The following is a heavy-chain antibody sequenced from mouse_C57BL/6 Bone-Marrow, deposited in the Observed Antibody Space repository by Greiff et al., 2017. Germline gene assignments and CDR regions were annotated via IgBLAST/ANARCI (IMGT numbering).Heavy chain of an antibody. CDR2: IYPRSGNT. J-gene: IGHJ4*01. CDR3: ARKEWDYAMDY. D-gene: IGHD1-3*01. Sequence: QVRLKESGAELARPGASVKLSCKASGYTFTSYGISWVKQRTGQGLEWIGEIYPRSGNTYYNEKFKGKATLTADKSSSTAYMELRSLTSEDSAVYFCARKEWDYAMDYWGQGTSVTISS. V-gene: IGHV1-81*01. CDR1: GYTFTSYG.